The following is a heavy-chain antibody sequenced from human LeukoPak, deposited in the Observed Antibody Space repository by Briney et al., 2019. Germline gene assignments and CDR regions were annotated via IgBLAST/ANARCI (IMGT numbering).Heavy chain of an antibody. CDR1: GGSISSYY. Sequence: SETLSLTCTVSGGSISSYYWSWIRQPPGKGLEWIGYIYYSGTTNYNPSLKSRLTISVDTSKNQFSLKLTSVTAADTAVYYCARRTGTYFDTWGQGNLVTVSS. J-gene: IGHJ4*02. D-gene: IGHD3-10*01. V-gene: IGHV4-59*01. CDR2: IYYSGTT. CDR3: ARRTGTYFDT.